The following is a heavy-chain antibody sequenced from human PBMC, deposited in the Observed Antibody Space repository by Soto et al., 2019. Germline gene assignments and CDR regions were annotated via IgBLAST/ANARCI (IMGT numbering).Heavy chain of an antibody. CDR3: ARVTVYSYGYYYY. D-gene: IGHD5-18*01. CDR2: INAGNGNT. Sequence: QVQLVQSGAEVKKPGASVKVSCKASGYTFTSYAMHWVRQAPGQRLEWMGWINAGNGNTKYSQKFQGRVTITRDTSASTAYMELSSLRSEDTAVYYCARVTVYSYGYYYYWGQGTLVTVSS. V-gene: IGHV1-3*01. CDR1: GYTFTSYA. J-gene: IGHJ4*02.